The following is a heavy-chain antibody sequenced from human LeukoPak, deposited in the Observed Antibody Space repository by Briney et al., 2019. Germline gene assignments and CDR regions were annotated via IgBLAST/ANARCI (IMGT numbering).Heavy chain of an antibody. Sequence: PSETLSLTCAVYGGSFSGYYWSWIRRPPGKGLEWIGEINHSGSTNYNPSLKSRVTISVDTSKNQFSLKLSSVTAADTAVYYCARGRWFDPWGQGTLVTVSS. CDR2: INHSGST. CDR1: GGSFSGYY. V-gene: IGHV4-34*01. J-gene: IGHJ5*02. CDR3: ARGRWFDP.